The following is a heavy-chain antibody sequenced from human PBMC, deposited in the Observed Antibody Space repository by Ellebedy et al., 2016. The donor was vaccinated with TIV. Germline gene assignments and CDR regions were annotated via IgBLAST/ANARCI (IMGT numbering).Heavy chain of an antibody. CDR1: GLIVSDNY. CDR3: AKYRQGNYYGVDV. Sequence: PGGSLRLSCAASGLIVSDNYMSWVRQAPGKGLEWVSLISASGDSTYYADSVKGRFTISRDTSKNTLYLQMNSLGADDTALYYCAKYRQGNYYGVDVWGQGTTVTVSS. V-gene: IGHV3-23*01. CDR2: ISASGDST. D-gene: IGHD3-16*02. J-gene: IGHJ6*02.